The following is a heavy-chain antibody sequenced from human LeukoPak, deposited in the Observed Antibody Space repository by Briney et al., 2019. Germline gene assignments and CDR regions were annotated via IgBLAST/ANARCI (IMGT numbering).Heavy chain of an antibody. Sequence: PVGSLRLSCAASGFTFSNAWMSWVRQAPGKGLEWVGRIKSKTEVGTTDYAAPGKGRFSISRDDSKNTLYLQMNSLKTEDTAVYYCTTVLGYDFWSGYYGVNYWGQGTLVTVSS. D-gene: IGHD3-3*01. J-gene: IGHJ4*02. CDR3: TTVLGYDFWSGYYGVNY. V-gene: IGHV3-15*01. CDR2: IKSKTEVGTT. CDR1: GFTFSNAW.